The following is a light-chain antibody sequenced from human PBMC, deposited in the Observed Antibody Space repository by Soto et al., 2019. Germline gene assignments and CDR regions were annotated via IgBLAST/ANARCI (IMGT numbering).Light chain of an antibody. CDR1: QSVGTT. V-gene: IGKV3-15*01. J-gene: IGKJ2*01. Sequence: EIVLAQSPETLSLSPGERATVSWRASQSVGTTLAWYQQKPGQAPRLLIFGASTRVTGVPARFSGSGSGTEFTLSINSLQSDDFAVYYCQQYSNWPEYPVGQGTKVDI. CDR3: QQYSNWPEYP. CDR2: GAS.